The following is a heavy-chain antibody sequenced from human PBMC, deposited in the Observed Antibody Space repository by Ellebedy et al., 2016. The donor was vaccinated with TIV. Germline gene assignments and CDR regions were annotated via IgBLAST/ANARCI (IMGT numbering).Heavy chain of an antibody. CDR1: GFTVSNNY. CDR3: ARNVVVSYGMDV. CDR2: LYSGGST. Sequence: GGSLRLXCAASGFTVSNNYMNWVRQAPGKGLEWVSVLYSGGSTYYADSVKGRFTISRDNSKNTLYLQMNSLRAEDTAVYYCARNVVVSYGMDVWGQGTTVTVSS. D-gene: IGHD2-21*01. J-gene: IGHJ6*02. V-gene: IGHV3-53*01.